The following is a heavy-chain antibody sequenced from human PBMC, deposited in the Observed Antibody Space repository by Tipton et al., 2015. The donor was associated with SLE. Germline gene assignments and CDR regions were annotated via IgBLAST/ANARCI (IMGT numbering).Heavy chain of an antibody. CDR1: GFTFSGSA. Sequence: GSLRLSCAASGFTFSGSAMHWVRQASGKGLEWVGRIRSKANSYATAYAASVKGRFTISRDDSKNTAYLQMNSLRAEDTAVYYCARGSGSYKHNWFDPWGQGTLVTVSS. V-gene: IGHV3-73*01. J-gene: IGHJ5*02. D-gene: IGHD1-26*01. CDR2: IRSKANSYAT. CDR3: ARGSGSYKHNWFDP.